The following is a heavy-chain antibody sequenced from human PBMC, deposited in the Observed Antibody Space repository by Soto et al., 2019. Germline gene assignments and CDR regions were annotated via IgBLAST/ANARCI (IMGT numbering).Heavy chain of an antibody. CDR1: GFSLSTTAEG. J-gene: IGHJ4*02. CDR3: AHGSCSSADCYPNPYLDY. V-gene: IGHV2-5*02. D-gene: IGHD2-2*01. Sequence: QITLKESGPTLVKPTQTLTLTCTFTGFSLSTTAEGVGWIRQPPGKALEWLALIYCDDDERYSPSLKSRLTITQDTSKNQVVLTMTNLDPVDTATYYCAHGSCSSADCYPNPYLDYWGQGILVTVSS. CDR2: IYCDDDE.